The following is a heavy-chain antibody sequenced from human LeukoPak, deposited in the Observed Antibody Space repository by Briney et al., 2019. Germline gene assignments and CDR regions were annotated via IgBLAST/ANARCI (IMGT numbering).Heavy chain of an antibody. V-gene: IGHV3-30*19. CDR2: IAYDGKNK. J-gene: IGHJ4*02. D-gene: IGHD3-10*01. Sequence: GGSLRLSCAASGFTFSSYGMHWVRLAPGKGLEWVAVIAYDGKNKIYADSVKGRFTISRDNSKNTLYLQMNSLRGEDTAVYYCARAPPRYGSGSFHFDFWGQGTLVTVSS. CDR1: GFTFSSYG. CDR3: ARAPPRYGSGSFHFDF.